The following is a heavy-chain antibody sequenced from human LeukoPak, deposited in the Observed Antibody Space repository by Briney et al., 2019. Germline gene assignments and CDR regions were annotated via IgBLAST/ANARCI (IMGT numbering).Heavy chain of an antibody. J-gene: IGHJ4*02. Sequence: PGGSLRLSCAVSGFNLNSYAMHWVRQAPGKGLEWVAVIRHDEANSFYADSVQGRFTISRDTSKKLLYLQINSLRVEDTAVYYCAKEYTPSSPLGELDSWGQGTLVTVSS. V-gene: IGHV3-30*02. D-gene: IGHD6-6*01. CDR2: IRHDEANS. CDR1: GFNLNSYA. CDR3: AKEYTPSSPLGELDS.